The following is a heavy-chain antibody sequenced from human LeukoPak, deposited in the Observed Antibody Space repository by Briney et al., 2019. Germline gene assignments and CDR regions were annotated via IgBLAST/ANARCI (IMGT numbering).Heavy chain of an antibody. CDR2: IYTSGST. CDR3: ARDGYDILTGYRWFDP. CDR1: GGSISSYY. D-gene: IGHD3-9*01. V-gene: IGHV4-4*07. Sequence: SETLSLTSTVSGGSISSYYWSWIRQPAGKGLEWIGRIYTSGSTNYNPSLKSRVTMSVDTSKNQFSLKLSSVTAADTAVYYCARDGYDILTGYRWFDPWGQGTLVTVSS. J-gene: IGHJ5*02.